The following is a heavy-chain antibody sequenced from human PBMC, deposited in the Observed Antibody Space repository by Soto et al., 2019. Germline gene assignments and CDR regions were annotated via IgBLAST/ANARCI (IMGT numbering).Heavy chain of an antibody. CDR2: IIPIFGTA. V-gene: IGHV1-69*13. CDR1: GGTFSSYA. J-gene: IGHJ3*02. CDR3: ARGRIAAAGHRDAFDI. Sequence: XVKVSCKASGGTFSSYAISGVRHAPGQGLEWMGGIIPIFGTANYAQKFQGRVTITADESTSTAYMELSSLRSEDTAVYYCARGRIAAAGHRDAFDIWGQGTMVTVSS. D-gene: IGHD6-13*01.